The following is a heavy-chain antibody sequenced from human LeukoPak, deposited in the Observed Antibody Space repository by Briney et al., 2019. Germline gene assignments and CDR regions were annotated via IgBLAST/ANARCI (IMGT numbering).Heavy chain of an antibody. J-gene: IGHJ1*01. V-gene: IGHV1-18*01. CDR3: ARAGDSSSWYPTEYFQH. CDR1: GYTFTSYG. D-gene: IGHD6-13*01. CDR2: ISAYNGNT. Sequence: ASVKVSCKASGYTFTSYGISWVRQAPGQGLEWMGWISAYNGNTSYAQKLQGRVTMTTDTSTSTAYMELRSLRSDDTAVYYCARAGDSSSWYPTEYFQHWGQGTLVTVSS.